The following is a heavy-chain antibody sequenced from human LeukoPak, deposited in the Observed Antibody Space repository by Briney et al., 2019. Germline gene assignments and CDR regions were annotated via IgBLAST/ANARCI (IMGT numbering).Heavy chain of an antibody. J-gene: IGHJ4*02. CDR1: GFTFSSYS. CDR3: AREEMATTNGMYDY. CDR2: ISSSSSYI. V-gene: IGHV3-21*01. Sequence: PGGSLRLSCAASGFTFSSYSMNWVRQAPGKGLEWVSSISSSSSYIYSDSVKGRFTISRDNAKNSLYLQMNSLRAEDTAVYYCAREEMATTNGMYDYWGQGTLVTVSS. D-gene: IGHD5-24*01.